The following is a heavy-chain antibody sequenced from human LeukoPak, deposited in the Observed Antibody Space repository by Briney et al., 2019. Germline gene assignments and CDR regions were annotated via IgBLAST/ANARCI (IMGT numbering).Heavy chain of an antibody. Sequence: GGSLRLSCAASGFIFRHYGMHWVREAPGKGLEWGAVIWQDGSSKYYADSVKGRFTVSRDNSENTVYLQMNSLRAEDTAVYYCAKDAQRGFDYSNSLEYWGQGDLVTVSS. V-gene: IGHV3-33*06. D-gene: IGHD4-11*01. CDR1: GFIFRHYG. CDR2: IWQDGSSK. CDR3: AKDAQRGFDYSNSLEY. J-gene: IGHJ4*02.